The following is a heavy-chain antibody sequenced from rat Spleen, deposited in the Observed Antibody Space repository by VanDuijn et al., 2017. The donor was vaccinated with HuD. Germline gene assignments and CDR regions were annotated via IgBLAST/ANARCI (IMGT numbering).Heavy chain of an antibody. CDR2: ISSGGST. D-gene: IGHD1-4*01. Sequence: QVQLKESGPGLVQPSQTLSLTCTVSGFSLTSNGVSWVRQPPGKGREWIAAISSGGSTYYNSALKSRLSISRDTSKSQVFLKMNSLQTEDTAIYFCIRESLPGYNSHWFVYWGQGTLVTVSS. J-gene: IGHJ3*01. CDR3: IRESLPGYNSHWFVY. V-gene: IGHV2S12*01. CDR1: GFSLTSNG.